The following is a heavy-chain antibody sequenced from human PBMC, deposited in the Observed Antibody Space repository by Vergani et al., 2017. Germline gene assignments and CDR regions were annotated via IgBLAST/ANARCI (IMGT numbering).Heavy chain of an antibody. V-gene: IGHV4-59*01. CDR1: GGSISSYY. J-gene: IGHJ6*02. D-gene: IGHD2-21*02. CDR2: IYYSGST. CDR3: ARGGVAYCGGDCSSYYYYGMDV. Sequence: QVQLQESGPGLVKPSETLSLTCTVSGGSISSYYWSWIRQPPGKGLEWIGYIYYSGSTNYNPSLKSRVTISVDTSKNQFSLKLSSVTAADTAVYYCARGGVAYCGGDCSSYYYYGMDVWGQGP.